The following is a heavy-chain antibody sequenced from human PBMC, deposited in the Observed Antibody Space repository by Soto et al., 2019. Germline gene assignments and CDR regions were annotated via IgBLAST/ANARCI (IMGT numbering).Heavy chain of an antibody. D-gene: IGHD1-20*01. CDR2: IHHSGPT. Sequence: QVQLQESGPGLVETSGTLSLTCKVAGDSISSSEWWSWVRQPPGKGLEWIAEIHHSGPTNYNPSLKSRVTITVDTSNNQFSLRLSSVTAADTAVYYCARGGITTVRNYYFDHWGQGTLVTVSS. CDR1: GDSISSSEW. V-gene: IGHV4-4*02. J-gene: IGHJ4*02. CDR3: ARGGITTVRNYYFDH.